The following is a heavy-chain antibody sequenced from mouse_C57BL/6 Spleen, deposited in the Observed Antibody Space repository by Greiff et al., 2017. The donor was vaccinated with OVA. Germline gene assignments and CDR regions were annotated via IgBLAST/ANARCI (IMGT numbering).Heavy chain of an antibody. CDR2: IYPGDGDT. J-gene: IGHJ2*01. Sequence: VQLQESGPELVKPGASVKISCKASGYAFSSSWMNWVKQRPGKGLEWIGRIYPGDGDTNYNGKFKGKATLTADKSSSTAYMQLSSLTSEDSAVYFCASYGEGYFDYWGQGTTLTVSS. D-gene: IGHD1-2*01. CDR1: GYAFSSSW. V-gene: IGHV1-82*01. CDR3: ASYGEGYFDY.